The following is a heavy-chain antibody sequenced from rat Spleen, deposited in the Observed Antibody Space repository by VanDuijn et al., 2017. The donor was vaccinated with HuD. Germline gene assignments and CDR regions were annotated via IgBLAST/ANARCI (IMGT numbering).Heavy chain of an antibody. CDR2: ITYDGSST. V-gene: IGHV5-22*01. Sequence: EVQLVESGGGLVQPGRSLKLSCAASGFTFSDYYMAWVRQAPTKGLEWVASITYDGSSTYYRDSVKGRFTISGDNAKNTLYLQMDSLRSEDTATYYCVNTYYGYWFGYWGQGTLVTVSS. D-gene: IGHD1-9*01. CDR3: VNTYYGYWFGY. J-gene: IGHJ3*01. CDR1: GFTFSDYY.